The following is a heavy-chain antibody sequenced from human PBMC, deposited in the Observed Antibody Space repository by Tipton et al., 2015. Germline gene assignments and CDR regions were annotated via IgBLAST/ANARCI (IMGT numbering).Heavy chain of an antibody. D-gene: IGHD3-9*01. V-gene: IGHV3-7*01. CDR2: IKEDGTEK. Sequence: SLRLSCVASGFTFSNYYMTWVRQAPGKGLEWVANIKEDGTEKSYADSVKGRFTISRDNAASSLYLQMNALTVEDTATYYCLLTTLYYFDFWGQGTRVTVSS. J-gene: IGHJ4*02. CDR3: LLTTLYYFDF. CDR1: GFTFSNYY.